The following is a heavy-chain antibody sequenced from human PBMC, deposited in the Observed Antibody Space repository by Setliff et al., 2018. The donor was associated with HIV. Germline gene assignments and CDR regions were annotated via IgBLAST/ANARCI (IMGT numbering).Heavy chain of an antibody. CDR2: IAYDGSYK. CDR1: GFIFSHYA. Sequence: PGGSLRLSCAASGFIFSHYAMHWVRQAPGKGLEWVALIAYDGSYKYYVDSVKGRFTISRDASKNTLYLQMNSLRPEDTAVYYCAQAQTSVSGSYYQYLQHWGQGTLVTVSS. V-gene: IGHV3-30*02. D-gene: IGHD3-10*01. J-gene: IGHJ1*01. CDR3: AQAQTSVSGSYYQYLQH.